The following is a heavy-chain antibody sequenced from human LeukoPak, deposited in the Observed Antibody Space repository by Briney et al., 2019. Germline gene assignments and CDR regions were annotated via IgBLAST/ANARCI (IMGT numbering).Heavy chain of an antibody. CDR3: ARLFVGSGHMDV. CDR2: ISYSGST. D-gene: IGHD2-21*01. J-gene: IGHJ6*03. V-gene: IGHV4-59*01. CDR1: GGSINSDY. Sequence: SETLSLTCTVSGGSINSDYWSWIRQPPGKGLEWIGYISYSGSTNYTPSLKSRVTMLMDTSKNQFSLKLSSVAAADTAVYYCARLFVGSGHMDVWGIGTTVIVSS.